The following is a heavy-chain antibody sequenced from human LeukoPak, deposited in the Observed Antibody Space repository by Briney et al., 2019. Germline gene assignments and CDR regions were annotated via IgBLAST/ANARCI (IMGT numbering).Heavy chain of an antibody. CDR1: GGSISSYY. CDR3: ARGVYIAAARYGY. D-gene: IGHD6-13*01. Sequence: SETLSLNCTVSGGSISSYYWSWIRQPPGKGLEWIGYIYYSGTTNYNPSLKSRVTISVDTSKNQFSLKLSSVTAADTAVYYCARGVYIAAARYGYWGQGTLVTVSS. CDR2: IYYSGTT. V-gene: IGHV4-59*01. J-gene: IGHJ4*02.